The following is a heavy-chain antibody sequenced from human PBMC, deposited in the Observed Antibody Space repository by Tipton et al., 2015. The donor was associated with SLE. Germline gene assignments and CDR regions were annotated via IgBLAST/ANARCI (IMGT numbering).Heavy chain of an antibody. CDR3: ARGRDTVDAFDL. CDR1: GFTFSSYG. V-gene: IGHV3-66*02. CDR2: LYSGGGA. Sequence: GSLRLSCAASGFTFSSYGMHWVRQAPGKGLEWVSFLYSGGGAYYADSLQGRFTISRDNSKNTVYLQMNSLRSEDTAVYYCARGRDTVDAFDLWGQGTMVTVSS. J-gene: IGHJ3*01.